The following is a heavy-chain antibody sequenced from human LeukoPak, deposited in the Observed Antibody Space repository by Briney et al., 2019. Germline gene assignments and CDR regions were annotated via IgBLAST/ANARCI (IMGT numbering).Heavy chain of an antibody. CDR1: GGSISSYY. Sequence: SETLSLTCTVSGGSISSYYWSWIRQPPGKGLEWIGYIYYSGSTNYNPSLKSRVTISVDTSKNQFSLKLSSVTAADTAVYYCARRGKRGVAAAVLYYFDYWGQGTLVTVSS. D-gene: IGHD6-13*01. CDR3: ARRGKRGVAAAVLYYFDY. J-gene: IGHJ4*02. V-gene: IGHV4-59*12. CDR2: IYYSGST.